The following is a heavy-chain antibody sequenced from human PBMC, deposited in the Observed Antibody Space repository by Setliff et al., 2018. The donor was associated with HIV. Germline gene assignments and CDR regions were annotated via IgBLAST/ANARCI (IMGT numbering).Heavy chain of an antibody. V-gene: IGHV4-59*01. CDR2: MSYSGST. Sequence: SEPLSLTCTVSGGSISSYFWSWIRQHPGKGLEWIGYMSYSGSTYYNPSLKSRIIMSVDTSKNQFSLKLGSVTAADTALYYCARSDSYCAGDCYGVDGVDAFDIWGQGTMVTVS. CDR1: GGSISSYF. D-gene: IGHD2-21*02. J-gene: IGHJ3*02. CDR3: ARSDSYCAGDCYGVDGVDAFDI.